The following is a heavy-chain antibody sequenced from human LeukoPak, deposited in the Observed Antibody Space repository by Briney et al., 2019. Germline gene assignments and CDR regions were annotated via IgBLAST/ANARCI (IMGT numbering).Heavy chain of an antibody. CDR2: IYYSGST. CDR1: GGSINTYY. CDR3: ARQGGYNSPLAY. J-gene: IGHJ4*02. Sequence: PSETLSLTCTVSGGSINTYYWSWIRQPPGKGLEWIGYIYYSGSTNYNPSLKSRVTISVDTSKNQFSLKLSSVTAADTAVYYCARQGGYNSPLAYWGQGTLVTVSS. V-gene: IGHV4-59*08. D-gene: IGHD5-24*01.